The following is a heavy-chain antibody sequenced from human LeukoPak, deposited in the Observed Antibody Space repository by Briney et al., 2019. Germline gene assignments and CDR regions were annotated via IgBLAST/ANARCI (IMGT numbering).Heavy chain of an antibody. Sequence: SETLSLTCTVSGGSISSSNYSWGCIRQPPGKGLEWIGSIYYSGSTNYNPSLESRVTISVDTSKNQFSLKLSSVTAADTAVYYCARHADSSGYLDAFDIWGQGTMVTVSS. CDR1: GGSISSSNYS. CDR2: IYYSGST. J-gene: IGHJ3*02. D-gene: IGHD3-22*01. V-gene: IGHV4-39*01. CDR3: ARHADSSGYLDAFDI.